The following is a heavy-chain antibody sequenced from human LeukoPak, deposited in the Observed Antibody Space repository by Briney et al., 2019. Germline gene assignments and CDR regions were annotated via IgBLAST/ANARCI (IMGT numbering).Heavy chain of an antibody. Sequence: GASVKVSCKTCGYTFTRYLFTRLRQSPAPQLEYLGWISTYNGNTNDAQNLQGRVTMTTDTATRTAYMHLRSLSSDDTAVYYCAIRTGTYPYYFDYWGQGTLVTVSS. CDR3: AIRTGTYPYYFDY. CDR2: ISTYNGNT. D-gene: IGHD1-26*01. J-gene: IGHJ4*02. CDR1: GYTFTRYL. V-gene: IGHV1-18*01.